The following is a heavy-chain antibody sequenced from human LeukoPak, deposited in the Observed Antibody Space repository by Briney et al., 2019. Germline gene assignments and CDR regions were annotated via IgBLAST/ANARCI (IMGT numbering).Heavy chain of an antibody. J-gene: IGHJ4*02. CDR3: ARESRPTFYYDSSGYYPDY. CDR2: IYYSGST. Sequence: SETLSLTCAVYGGSFSGYYWSWIRQPPGKGLEWIGYIYYSGSTFYNPSLKSRVIISVDTSKNQFSLKLSSMTAADTAVYYCARESRPTFYYDSSGYYPDYWGQGTLVTVSS. CDR1: GGSFSGYY. V-gene: IGHV4-30-4*08. D-gene: IGHD3-22*01.